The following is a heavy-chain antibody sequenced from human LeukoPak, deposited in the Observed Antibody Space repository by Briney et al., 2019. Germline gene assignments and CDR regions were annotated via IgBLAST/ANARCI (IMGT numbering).Heavy chain of an antibody. CDR2: ISPYNGNT. CDR3: ARDNTGYNYGMDV. CDR1: GYTFTTYG. J-gene: IGHJ6*02. V-gene: IGHV1-18*04. D-gene: IGHD6-13*01. Sequence: APVKNSCKASGYTFTTYGINWVRQAPGQGLEWMAWISPYNGNTNYAQSLQGRVTVTTDTSTSTAYMELRSLRSDDTAVYYCARDNTGYNYGMDVWGQGNTVNVPS.